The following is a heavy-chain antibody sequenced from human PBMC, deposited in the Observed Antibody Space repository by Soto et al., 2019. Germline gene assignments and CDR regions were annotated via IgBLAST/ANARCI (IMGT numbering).Heavy chain of an antibody. V-gene: IGHV4-59*01. D-gene: IGHD6-19*01. CDR1: GGSISSYY. J-gene: IGHJ6*02. CDR2: IYYSGST. Sequence: PSETLSLTCTVSGGSISSYYWSWIRQPPGKGLEWIGYIYYSGSTNCNPSLKSRVTISVDTAKNQFSLKLSSVTAADTAVYYCASDYGSEDYYGMDVWGQGTTVTVAS. CDR3: ASDYGSEDYYGMDV.